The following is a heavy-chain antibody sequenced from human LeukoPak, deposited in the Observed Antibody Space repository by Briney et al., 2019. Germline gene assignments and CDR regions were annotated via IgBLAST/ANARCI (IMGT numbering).Heavy chain of an antibody. CDR2: IYYSGST. D-gene: IGHD3-10*01. V-gene: IGHV4-39*01. Sequence: SETLSLTCTVSGGSISSSSYYWGWIRQPPGKGLEWIGSIYYSGSTYYNPSLKSRVTISVDTSKNQFSLKLSSVTAADTAVYYCARHAAILLWFGELLGSSFDYWGQGTLVTVSS. J-gene: IGHJ4*02. CDR3: ARHAAILLWFGELLGSSFDY. CDR1: GGSISSSSYY.